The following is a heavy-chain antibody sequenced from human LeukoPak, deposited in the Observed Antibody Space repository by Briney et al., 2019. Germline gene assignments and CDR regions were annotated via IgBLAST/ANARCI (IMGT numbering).Heavy chain of an antibody. D-gene: IGHD5-18*01. Sequence: PGGSLRLSCAASGFTFSSYAMSWVRQAPGKGLEWVSAISGSGGSTCYADSVKGRFTISRDNSKNTLYLQMNSLRAEDTAVYYCAKAGQLWPYFDYWGQGTLVTVSS. J-gene: IGHJ4*02. V-gene: IGHV3-23*01. CDR3: AKAGQLWPYFDY. CDR1: GFTFSSYA. CDR2: ISGSGGST.